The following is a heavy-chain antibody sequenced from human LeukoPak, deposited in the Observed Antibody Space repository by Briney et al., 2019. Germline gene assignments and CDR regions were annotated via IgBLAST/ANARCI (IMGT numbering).Heavy chain of an antibody. CDR2: LSGSGGRT. CDR1: GFSFSSFA. J-gene: IGHJ4*02. V-gene: IGHV3-23*01. D-gene: IGHD3-10*01. Sequence: GGSLRLSCAACGFSFSSFAMSWVRHVPGKGLEWVSGLSGSGGRTDYADSVKGRFTISRDNAKNTVYLEINSRRAEDTGVKYCAKSRTDYWGSGSYVGGLDYWGQGALVTVSS. CDR3: AKSRTDYWGSGSYVGGLDY.